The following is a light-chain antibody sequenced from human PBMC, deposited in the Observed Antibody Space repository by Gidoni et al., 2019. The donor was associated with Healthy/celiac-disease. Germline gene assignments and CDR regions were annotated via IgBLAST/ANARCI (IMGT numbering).Light chain of an antibody. Sequence: DIQMTQSPSTLSASVGDRVTITCRASQSISSWLAWYQQKPGKAPKLLIYDASSLESGVPSRFSGSGSGTEFTITISSLQPDDFATYYCQQSRTFGQGTKVEIK. J-gene: IGKJ1*01. V-gene: IGKV1-5*01. CDR1: QSISSW. CDR3: QQSRT. CDR2: DAS.